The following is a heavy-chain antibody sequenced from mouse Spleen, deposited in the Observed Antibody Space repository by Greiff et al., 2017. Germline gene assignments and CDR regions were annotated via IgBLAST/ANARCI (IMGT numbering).Heavy chain of an antibody. CDR3: ARPLYYYGSHYAMDY. D-gene: IGHD1-1*01. J-gene: IGHJ4*01. CDR2: ISSGGGNT. Sequence: EVQRVESGGGLVKLGGSLKLSCAASGFTFSSYAMSWVRQTPEKRLEWVATISSGGGNTYYPDSVKGRFTISRDNAKNTLYLQMSSLKSEDTAMYYCARPLYYYGSHYAMDYWGQGTSVTVSS. V-gene: IGHV5-9-3*01. CDR1: GFTFSSYA.